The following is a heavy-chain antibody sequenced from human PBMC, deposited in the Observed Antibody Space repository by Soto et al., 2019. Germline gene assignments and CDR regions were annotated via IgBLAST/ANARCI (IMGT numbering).Heavy chain of an antibody. CDR2: INHSGST. CDR1: GGSFRGYY. CDR3: GRGFIVVVVGATIAFDI. J-gene: IGHJ3*02. D-gene: IGHD2-15*01. V-gene: IGHV4-34*01. Sequence: SETLSLTCAVYGGSFRGYYWSWIRQPPGKGLEWIGEINHSGSTNYNPSLKSPVTISVDTSKNQFSRKLSSVTAAVTAVYYCGRGFIVVVVGATIAFDIWGQGTMVTVSS.